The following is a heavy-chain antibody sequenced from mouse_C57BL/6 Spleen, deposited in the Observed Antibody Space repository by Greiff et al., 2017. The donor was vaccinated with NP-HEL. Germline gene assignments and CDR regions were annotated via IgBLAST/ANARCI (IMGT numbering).Heavy chain of an antibody. Sequence: VQLQQPGAELVKPGASVKLSCKASGYTFTNYWMQWVKQRPGQGLEWIGEIDPSDSYTNYNQKFKGKATLTVDTSSSTAYMELSCLTSGDSAVYYCAGTDDSSSDYWGQGTTLTVSS. V-gene: IGHV1-50*01. CDR3: AGTDDSSSDY. D-gene: IGHD1-1*01. CDR2: IDPSDSYT. CDR1: GYTFTNYW. J-gene: IGHJ2*01.